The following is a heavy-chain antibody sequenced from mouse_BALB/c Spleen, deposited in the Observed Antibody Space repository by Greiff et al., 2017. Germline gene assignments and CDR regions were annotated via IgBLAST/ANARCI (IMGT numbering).Heavy chain of an antibody. CDR1: GFNIKDYY. D-gene: IGHD3-2*02. CDR2: IDPENGDT. V-gene: IGHV14-4*02. CDR3: NARLHYAMDY. J-gene: IGHJ4*01. Sequence: VQLQQSGAELVRSGASVKLSCTASGFNIKDYYMHWVKQRPEQGLEWIGWIDPENGDTEYAPKFQGKATMTADTSSNTAYLQFSSLTSEDTAVYYCNARLHYAMDYWGQGTSVTVSS.